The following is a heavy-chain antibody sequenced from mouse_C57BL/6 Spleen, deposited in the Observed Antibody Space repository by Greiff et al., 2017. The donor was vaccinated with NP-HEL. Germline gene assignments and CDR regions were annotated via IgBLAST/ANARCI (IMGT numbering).Heavy chain of an antibody. V-gene: IGHV1-55*01. CDR1: GYTFTSYW. CDR2: IYPGSGST. Sequence: VQLQQSGAELVKPGASVKMSCKASGYTFTSYWITWVKQRPGQGLEWIGDIYPGSGSTNYNEKFKSKATLTVDTSSSTAYMQLSSLTSEDSAVYYCARGGIYYDYDGFAYWGQGTLVTVSA. D-gene: IGHD2-4*01. CDR3: ARGGIYYDYDGFAY. J-gene: IGHJ3*01.